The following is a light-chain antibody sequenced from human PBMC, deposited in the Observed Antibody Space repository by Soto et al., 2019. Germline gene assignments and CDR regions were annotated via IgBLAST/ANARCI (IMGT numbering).Light chain of an antibody. CDR1: SSDVGSYTL. Sequence: QSALTQPASVSGSPGQSITISCTGTSSDVGSYTLVSWYQQHPGKAPKLMIFEASKRPSGVSHRFSGSKSGNTASLTISGLQTEDEADYYCSSYTDSSNYVFGTGTKLTVL. J-gene: IGLJ1*01. CDR2: EAS. CDR3: SSYTDSSNYV. V-gene: IGLV2-14*02.